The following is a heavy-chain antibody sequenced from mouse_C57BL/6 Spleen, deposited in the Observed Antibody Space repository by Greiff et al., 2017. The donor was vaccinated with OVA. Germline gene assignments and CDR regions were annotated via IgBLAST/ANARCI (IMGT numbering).Heavy chain of an antibody. CDR1: GFSLTSYG. Sequence: VQLQQSGPGLVQPSQSLSITCTVSGFSLTSYGVHWVRQSPGKGLEWLGVIWSGGRTDYNAAFISRLSISKDNSKSQVFFKMNSLQADDTAIYYCARKGYENYFDYWGQGTTLTVSS. CDR3: ARKGYENYFDY. J-gene: IGHJ2*01. V-gene: IGHV2-2*01. D-gene: IGHD2-2*01. CDR2: IWSGGRT.